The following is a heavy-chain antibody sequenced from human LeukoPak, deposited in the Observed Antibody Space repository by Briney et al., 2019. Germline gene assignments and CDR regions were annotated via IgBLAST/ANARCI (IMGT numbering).Heavy chain of an antibody. V-gene: IGHV5-51*01. Sequence: GESLKISCKGSGYSFTSYWIGWVRQMPGKGLEWMGIIYPGDSDTRYSPSFQGQVTISADKSISTAYLQWSSLKASDTAMYYCARRGGYDSSGYYLNDASDIWGQGTMVTVSS. CDR3: ARRGGYDSSGYYLNDASDI. D-gene: IGHD3-22*01. J-gene: IGHJ3*02. CDR2: IYPGDSDT. CDR1: GYSFTSYW.